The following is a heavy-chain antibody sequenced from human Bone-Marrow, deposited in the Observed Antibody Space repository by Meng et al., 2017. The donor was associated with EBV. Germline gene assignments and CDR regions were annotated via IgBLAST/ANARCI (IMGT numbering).Heavy chain of an antibody. J-gene: IGHJ4*02. CDR3: AMGLATDFDY. V-gene: IGHV1-2*02. CDR1: GYTFNGYY. CDR2: INPNSGGT. Sequence: QGWLAHYGARGKKRWSVLDVSCKASGYTFNGYYIAWVRQAPGQGLEWVGWINPNSGGTNYAEKFQGRVTMTRDTSITTAFMELSSLKSDDTAVYYCAMGLATDFDYWGQGTLVTVSS. D-gene: IGHD5-12*01.